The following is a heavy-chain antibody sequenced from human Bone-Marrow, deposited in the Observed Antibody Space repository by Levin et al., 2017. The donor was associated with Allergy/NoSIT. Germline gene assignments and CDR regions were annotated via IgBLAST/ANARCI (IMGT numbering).Heavy chain of an antibody. J-gene: IGHJ4*02. Sequence: SETLSLTCTVSGSSISSSSYYWGWIRQPPGTGLEWIGSIYYSGSTYYNPSLKSRVTISVDTSKNQFSLKLSYVTAADTAVYDCARHSSGWNEDFDYWGQGTLVTVSS. CDR1: GSSISSSSYY. CDR3: ARHSSGWNEDFDY. D-gene: IGHD6-19*01. CDR2: IYYSGST. V-gene: IGHV4-39*01.